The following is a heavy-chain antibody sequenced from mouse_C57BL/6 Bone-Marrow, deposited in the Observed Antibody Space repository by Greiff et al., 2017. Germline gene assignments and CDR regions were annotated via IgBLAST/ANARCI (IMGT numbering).Heavy chain of an antibody. V-gene: IGHV1-55*01. CDR1: GYTFTSYW. CDR3: ARCDYEYDPAWFAY. D-gene: IGHD2-4*01. J-gene: IGHJ3*01. Sequence: QVQLQQPGAELVKPGASVKMSCKASGYTFTSYWITWVKQRPGQGLEWIGDIYPGGGSTNYNENFKSKATLTVDTSSSTAYMPLSSLTSEDSAVYDGARCDYEYDPAWFAYWGQGTLVTVSA. CDR2: IYPGGGST.